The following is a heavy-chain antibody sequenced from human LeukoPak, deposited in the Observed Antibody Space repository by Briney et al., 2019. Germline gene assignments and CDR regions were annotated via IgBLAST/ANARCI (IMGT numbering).Heavy chain of an antibody. J-gene: IGHJ5*02. CDR2: ITHSGTT. CDR3: ARRLLRYLAWPVGDWFDP. D-gene: IGHD3-3*01. V-gene: IGHV4-34*01. CDR1: GGSFSGYY. Sequence: SETLSLTCGVNGGSFSGYYWNWIRQPPGKGLEWIGEITHSGTTIYNPSLKSRLIISVDTSKSQFSLSLSSVTATDTAVYYCARRLLRYLAWPVGDWFDPWGQGTLVIVSS.